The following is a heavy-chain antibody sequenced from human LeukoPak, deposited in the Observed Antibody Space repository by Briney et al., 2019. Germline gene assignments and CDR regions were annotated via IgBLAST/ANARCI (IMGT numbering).Heavy chain of an antibody. CDR2: IYYSGST. Sequence: SEGLSLTYPLSGGSIGTYYWNWIRQPPAAGLEGIGNIYYSGSTNYNPALKSRVTISVDTSKKQFSLKLSSVTAADTAVYYCARGGTTREGFDYWGQGTLVTVSS. J-gene: IGHJ4*02. V-gene: IGHV4-59*01. CDR3: ARGGTTREGFDY. D-gene: IGHD1-7*01. CDR1: GGSIGTYY.